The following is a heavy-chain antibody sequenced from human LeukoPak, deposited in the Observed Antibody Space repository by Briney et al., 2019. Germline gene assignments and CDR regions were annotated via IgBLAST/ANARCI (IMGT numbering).Heavy chain of an antibody. V-gene: IGHV3-48*03. Sequence: GGSLRLSCAASGFTFSSYEMYWVRQAPGKGLEWVSYISSSGSTIYYADSVKGRFTISRDNAKNSLYLQMNSLRAEDTAVYYCARASSLRHDAFDIWGQGTMVTVSS. CDR1: GFTFSSYE. D-gene: IGHD3-16*02. CDR3: ARASSLRHDAFDI. CDR2: ISSSGSTI. J-gene: IGHJ3*02.